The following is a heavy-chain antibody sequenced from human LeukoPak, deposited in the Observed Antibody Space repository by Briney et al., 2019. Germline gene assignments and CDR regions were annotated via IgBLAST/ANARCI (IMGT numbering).Heavy chain of an antibody. CDR1: GGSFSGYY. CDR3: ARVYGYSYGYYFDY. CDR2: INHSGST. Sequence: PSETLSLTCAVYGGSFSGYYWSWIRQPPGKGLEWIGEINHSGSTNYNPSLKSRVTISVDTSKNQFSLKLSSVTAADTAVYYCARVYGYSYGYYFDYWGQGTLVTISS. V-gene: IGHV4-34*01. D-gene: IGHD5-18*01. J-gene: IGHJ4*02.